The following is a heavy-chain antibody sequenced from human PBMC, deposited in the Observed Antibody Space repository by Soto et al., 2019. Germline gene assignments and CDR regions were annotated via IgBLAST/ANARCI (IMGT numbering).Heavy chain of an antibody. Sequence: SGPTLVNPTQTLTLTCTFSGFSLNTGGVGVVWIRQPPGKALEWLAVIYWDDDKRYSPSLKRRLTISKDTSKNQVVLTMTNMDPVDTATYYCTHTPFFGDKLDSWGQGTLVTVSS. CDR1: GFSLNTGGVG. J-gene: IGHJ5*01. D-gene: IGHD2-21*01. CDR3: THTPFFGDKLDS. V-gene: IGHV2-5*02. CDR2: IYWDDDK.